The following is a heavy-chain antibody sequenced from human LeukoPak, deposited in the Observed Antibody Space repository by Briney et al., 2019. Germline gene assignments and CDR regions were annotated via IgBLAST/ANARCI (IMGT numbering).Heavy chain of an antibody. CDR3: ARPLHYYGSGSTSEGAFDI. CDR1: GGSFSGYY. D-gene: IGHD3-10*01. CDR2: INHSGST. Sequence: TPSETLSLTCAVYGGSFSGYYWSWIRQPPGKGLEWIGEINHSGSTNYNPSLKSRVTISVDTSKNQFSLKLSSVTAADTAVYYCARPLHYYGSGSTSEGAFDIWGQGTMVTVSS. V-gene: IGHV4-34*01. J-gene: IGHJ3*02.